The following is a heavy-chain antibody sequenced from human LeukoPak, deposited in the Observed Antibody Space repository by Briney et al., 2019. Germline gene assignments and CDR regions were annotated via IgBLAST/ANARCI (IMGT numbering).Heavy chain of an antibody. D-gene: IGHD1-14*01. CDR3: ARGSPETLDY. V-gene: IGHV4-34*01. CDR1: GGSFSGYY. CDR2: INHSGST. Sequence: SETLSLTCAVYGGSFSGYYWSWIRQPPGKGLEWIGEINHSGSTYYNPSLKSRVTISVDTSKNQFSLKLSSVTAADTAVYYCARGSPETLDYWGQGTLVTVSS. J-gene: IGHJ4*02.